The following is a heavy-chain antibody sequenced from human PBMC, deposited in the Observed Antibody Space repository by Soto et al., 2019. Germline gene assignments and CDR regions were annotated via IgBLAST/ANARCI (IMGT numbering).Heavy chain of an antibody. CDR2: IIPLFAKA. CDR3: ARADLVGAADY. D-gene: IGHD1-26*01. V-gene: IGHV1-69*06. J-gene: IGHJ4*02. CDR1: RDTFSNYA. Sequence: GASVKVSCKASRDTFSNYAISWVRQAPGQGLEWMGGIIPLFAKANYAQKFQDRITIAADTSTSTAYMELSSLRSEDTAVYYCARADLVGAADYWGQGTLVTVSS.